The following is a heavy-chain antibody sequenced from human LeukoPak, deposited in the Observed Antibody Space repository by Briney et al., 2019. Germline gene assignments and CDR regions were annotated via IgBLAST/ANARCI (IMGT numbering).Heavy chain of an antibody. CDR1: GGTFSSYA. CDR3: ARVPIRATTVVTPPFDY. J-gene: IGHJ4*02. CDR2: IIPILGIA. Sequence: GASVKVSCKASGGTFSSYAISWVRQAPGQGLEWMGRIIPILGIANYAQKFQGRVTITADKSTSTAYMELSSLRSEDTAVYYCARVPIRATTVVTPPFDYWGQGTLVTVSS. V-gene: IGHV1-69*04. D-gene: IGHD4-23*01.